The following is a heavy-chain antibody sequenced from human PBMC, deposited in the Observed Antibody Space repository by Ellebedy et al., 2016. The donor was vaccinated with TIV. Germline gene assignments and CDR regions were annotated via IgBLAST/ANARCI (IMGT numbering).Heavy chain of an antibody. J-gene: IGHJ6*02. Sequence: GESLKISCAASGFTFSSYSMNWVRQAPGKGLEWVSSISSSSSYIYYADSVKGRFTISRDNAKNSLYLQVNSLRAEDTAVYYCARDLGPWRDYYYYGMDVWGQGTTVTVSS. CDR3: ARDLGPWRDYYYYGMDV. D-gene: IGHD3-16*01. V-gene: IGHV3-21*01. CDR1: GFTFSSYS. CDR2: ISSSSSYI.